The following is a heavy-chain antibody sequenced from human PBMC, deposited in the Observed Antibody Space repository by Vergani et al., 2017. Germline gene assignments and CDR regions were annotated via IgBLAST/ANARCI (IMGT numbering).Heavy chain of an antibody. CDR1: GGSISSAGYF. Sequence: QVQLQESGPGLVKPSQTLSLTCTVSGGSISSAGYFWSWIRQHPGKGLELIGYIYHSGSAYYNPSLESRVTMSVDTSKNQFSLNLNSVTASYTAVYYCARDRGRGYYYGSGTDFDLWGRGTLVTVSS. CDR3: ARDRGRGYYYGSGTDFDL. V-gene: IGHV4-31*03. D-gene: IGHD3-10*01. J-gene: IGHJ2*01. CDR2: IYHSGSA.